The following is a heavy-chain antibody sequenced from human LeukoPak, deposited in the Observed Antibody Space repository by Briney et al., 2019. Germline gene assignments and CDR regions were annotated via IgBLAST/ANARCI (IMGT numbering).Heavy chain of an antibody. J-gene: IGHJ4*02. Sequence: GGSHRLSCAASGFTFSSAWMTWVRQAPGKGLEYVARIKSKVDGETTDYIAPVKGRFIIPRDDSKNTLYLQMNSLRTEDTAVYYCSRRFWTGYYDSWGQGTLVTVSS. CDR3: SRRFWTGYYDS. V-gene: IGHV3-15*01. CDR1: GFTFSSAW. CDR2: IKSKVDGETT. D-gene: IGHD3/OR15-3a*01.